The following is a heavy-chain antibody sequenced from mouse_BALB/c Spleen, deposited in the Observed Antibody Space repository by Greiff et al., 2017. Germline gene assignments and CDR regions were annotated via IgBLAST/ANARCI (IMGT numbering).Heavy chain of an antibody. CDR2: IYPYNGGT. D-gene: IGHD2-1*01. J-gene: IGHJ4*01. CDR1: GYTFTDYN. CDR3: ARVYYGNYVLYYYAMDY. V-gene: IGHV1S29*02. Sequence: EVQLQQSGPELVKPGASVKISCKASGYTFTDYNMHWVKQSHGKSLEWIGYIYPYNGGTGYNQKFKSKATLTVDNSSSTAYMELRSLTSEDSAVYYCARVYYGNYVLYYYAMDYWGQGTSVTVSS.